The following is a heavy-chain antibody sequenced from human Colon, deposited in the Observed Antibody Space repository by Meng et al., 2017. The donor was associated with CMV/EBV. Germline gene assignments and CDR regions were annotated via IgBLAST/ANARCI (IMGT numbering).Heavy chain of an antibody. CDR3: VTYSGSSRGFGP. D-gene: IGHD1-26*01. CDR1: GYTSIDYF. J-gene: IGHJ5*02. Sequence: ASVKVSCTASGYTSIDYFMFWLRQAPGQGLDWIGWINCNSGATQYAQEFQGRVTMTRDTSIATVYMDLSSLTSDDTAVYYCVTYSGSSRGFGPWGQGTLVTVSS. V-gene: IGHV1-2*02. CDR2: INCNSGAT.